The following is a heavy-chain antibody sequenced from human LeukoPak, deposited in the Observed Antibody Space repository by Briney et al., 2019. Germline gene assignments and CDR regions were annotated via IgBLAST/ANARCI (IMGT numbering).Heavy chain of an antibody. D-gene: IGHD1-26*01. Sequence: GGSLRPSCAASGFTFSSYGMHWVRQAPAKGLEWLAFIRYDETKTFYGDSVKGRFTISRDNSKNTLYLQMNSLRAEDTAVYYCAKSHLPNSYSGTYYCDYWGQGTQVTVSS. CDR1: GFTFSSYG. CDR2: IRYDETKT. J-gene: IGHJ4*02. CDR3: AKSHLPNSYSGTYYCDY. V-gene: IGHV3-30*02.